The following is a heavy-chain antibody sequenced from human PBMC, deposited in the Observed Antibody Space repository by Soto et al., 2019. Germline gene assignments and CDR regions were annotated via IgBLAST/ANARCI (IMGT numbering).Heavy chain of an antibody. CDR1: GGSISSSNW. D-gene: IGHD3-10*01. Sequence: SETLSLTCAVSGGSISSSNWWSWVRQPPGKGLGWIGEIYHSGSTNYNPSLKSRVTISVDKSKNQFSLKLSSVTAADTAVYYCARRRDYGSGSYNDYWGQGTLVTVSS. V-gene: IGHV4-4*02. CDR2: IYHSGST. CDR3: ARRRDYGSGSYNDY. J-gene: IGHJ4*02.